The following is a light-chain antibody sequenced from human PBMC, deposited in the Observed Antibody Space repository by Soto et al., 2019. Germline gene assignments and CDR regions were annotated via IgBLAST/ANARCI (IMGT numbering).Light chain of an antibody. J-gene: IGKJ4*01. CDR1: QSVSSY. V-gene: IGKV3-11*01. CDR2: DAS. CDR3: QQRSIWPLT. Sequence: EIVLTQSPATLSLSPGERATLSCRASQSVSSYLAWYQQKPGQAPRLLVYDASNRATGIPARFSGSGSGADFTLTISSLEPDDFAVYYCQQRSIWPLTFGGGTKVEIK.